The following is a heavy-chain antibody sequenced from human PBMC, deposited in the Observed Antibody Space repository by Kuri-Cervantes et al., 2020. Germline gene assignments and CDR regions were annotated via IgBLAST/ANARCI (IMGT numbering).Heavy chain of an antibody. Sequence: GESLKISCAASGFTFSSYGMHWVRQAPGKGLEWVAVISYDGSNKYYADSVKGRFTISRDNSKSTLYLQMNSLRAEDTAVYYCAKDRSRAYYDFWSGYYSYGMDVWGQGTTVTVSS. J-gene: IGHJ6*02. V-gene: IGHV3-30*18. D-gene: IGHD3-3*01. CDR2: ISYDGSNK. CDR3: AKDRSRAYYDFWSGYYSYGMDV. CDR1: GFTFSSYG.